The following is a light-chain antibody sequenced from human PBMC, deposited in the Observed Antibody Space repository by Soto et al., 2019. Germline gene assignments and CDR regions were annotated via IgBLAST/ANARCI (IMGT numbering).Light chain of an antibody. CDR2: VAC. J-gene: IGKJ1*01. CDR1: QTISNW. Sequence: DLQMPQSPSTLSASVGDRVTITCRASQTISNWLAWYQQKPGKAPKLLIYVACSVEGGVPSRFSGSGSGTEFALALLSLQPDEFATYYCQQYYSDCTFGQGAKVEIK. CDR3: QQYYSDCT. V-gene: IGKV1-5*01.